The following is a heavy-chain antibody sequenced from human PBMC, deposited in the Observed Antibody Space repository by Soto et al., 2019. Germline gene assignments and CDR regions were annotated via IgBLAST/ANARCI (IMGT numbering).Heavy chain of an antibody. D-gene: IGHD1-26*01. Sequence: ASVKVSCKASGYTFTSYYMHWVRQAPGQGLEWMGIINPSGGSTSYAQKFQGRVTMTRDTSTSTVYMELSSLRSEDTAVYYCATSWELGLYYYYGMDVWGQGTTVTVS. CDR2: INPSGGST. CDR3: ATSWELGLYYYYGMDV. CDR1: GYTFTSYY. V-gene: IGHV1-46*03. J-gene: IGHJ6*02.